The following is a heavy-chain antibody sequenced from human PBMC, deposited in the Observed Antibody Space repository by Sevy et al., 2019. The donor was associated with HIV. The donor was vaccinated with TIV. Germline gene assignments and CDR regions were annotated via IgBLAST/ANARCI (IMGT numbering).Heavy chain of an antibody. CDR2: IKPDGSVK. D-gene: IGHD3-16*01. J-gene: IGHJ6*03. V-gene: IGHV3-7*01. CDR1: GFSFSNYW. Sequence: GGSLRLSCVVSGFSFSNYWMTWVRQAPGKGLEWVANIKPDGSVKSYVDSVKGRFTISRDNAKNSLSLQMNSLSAEDTAVYYCARDTNYVYVDIWGKGTTVTVSS. CDR3: ARDTNYVYVDI.